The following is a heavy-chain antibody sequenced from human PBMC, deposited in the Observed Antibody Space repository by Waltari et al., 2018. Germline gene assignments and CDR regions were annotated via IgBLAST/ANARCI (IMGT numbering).Heavy chain of an antibody. Sequence: EVQLVESGGGLVKPGGSLNPVCAASGFTFRSHSMNWVRQPPGQGLGWVSSISSSSSYRYYADSVKGRFTISRDNAKNALYLQMNSLRAEATAVYYCAREGYGGNSGVAIYYYYMDVWGKGTTVTVSS. V-gene: IGHV3-21*01. CDR3: AREGYGGNSGVAIYYYYMDV. D-gene: IGHD2-21*02. J-gene: IGHJ6*03. CDR2: ISSSSSYR. CDR1: GFTFRSHS.